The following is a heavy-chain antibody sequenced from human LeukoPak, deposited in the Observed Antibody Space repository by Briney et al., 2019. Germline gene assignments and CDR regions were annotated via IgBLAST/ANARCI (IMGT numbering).Heavy chain of an antibody. CDR1: GLSVSAYY. Sequence: QPGGSLRLSCAASGLSVSAYYMSWVRQAPGKGLEWVSVIDSGCSGGSTYYADSVKGRFTISRDNSKNTLFLQMNSLRAEDTAVYYCASDRDSSTWSYYWGQGTLVTVSS. CDR3: ASDRDSSTWSYY. J-gene: IGHJ4*02. CDR2: IDSGCSGGST. V-gene: IGHV3-53*01. D-gene: IGHD6-13*01.